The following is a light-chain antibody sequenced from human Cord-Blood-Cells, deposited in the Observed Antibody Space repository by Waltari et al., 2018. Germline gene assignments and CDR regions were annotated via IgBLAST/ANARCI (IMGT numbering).Light chain of an antibody. CDR3: QQYYSTPPYS. J-gene: IGKJ2*03. V-gene: IGKV4-1*01. Sequence: IVMTQSPDSLAVSLGERATINCKSSQSVLCSSNNKNYLAWYQQEPGQPPKLLIYWASTRESGVPDRFSGSGSGTDFTLTISSLQAEDVAVYYCQQYYSTPPYSFGQGTKLEIK. CDR1: QSVLCSSNNKNY. CDR2: WAS.